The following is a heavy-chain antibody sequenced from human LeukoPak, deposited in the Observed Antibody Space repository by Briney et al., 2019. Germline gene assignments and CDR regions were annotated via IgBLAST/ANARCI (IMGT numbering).Heavy chain of an antibody. CDR3: ARGGSSSWYSSGSS. V-gene: IGHV1-2*02. CDR2: SNPNSGCT. J-gene: IGHJ5*02. Sequence: ASVKVSFKSSGYTFTGYYMHWLRQPPAQGLEGMGLSNPNSGCTNYAQKFQGRVTMTRDTSISTAYMELSRRRSDDTAVYYCARGGSSSWYSSGSSWGQGTLVTVSS. CDR1: GYTFTGYY. D-gene: IGHD6-13*01.